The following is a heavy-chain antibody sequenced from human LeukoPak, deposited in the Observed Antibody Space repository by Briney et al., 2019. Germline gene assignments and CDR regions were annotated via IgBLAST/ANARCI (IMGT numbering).Heavy chain of an antibody. Sequence: ASVKVSCKASGYTFTRYGIIWVRQAPGQGLEWMGWINPNSGDTNYAQNFQGRVTMTRDTSISTAYMELSGLRSDDTAIYYCARVTADDSYDYWGQGTLVTVSS. D-gene: IGHD1-20*01. CDR2: INPNSGDT. J-gene: IGHJ4*02. CDR1: GYTFTRYG. V-gene: IGHV1-2*02. CDR3: ARVTADDSYDY.